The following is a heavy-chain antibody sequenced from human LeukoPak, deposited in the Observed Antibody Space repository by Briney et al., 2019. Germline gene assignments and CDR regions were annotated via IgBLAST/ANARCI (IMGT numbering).Heavy chain of an antibody. V-gene: IGHV3-23*01. Sequence: GGSLRLSCAASGFTFSSYEMNWVRQAPGKGLEWVSYISSSGGSTYYADSVKGRFTISRDNSKNTLYLQMNSLRAEDTAVYYCAKDRSSDYSDSSGYPWGQGTLVTASS. D-gene: IGHD3-22*01. CDR1: GFTFSSYE. J-gene: IGHJ4*02. CDR2: ISSSGGST. CDR3: AKDRSSDYSDSSGYP.